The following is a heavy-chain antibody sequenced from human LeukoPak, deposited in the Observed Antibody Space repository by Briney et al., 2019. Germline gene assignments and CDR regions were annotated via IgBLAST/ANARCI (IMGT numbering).Heavy chain of an antibody. V-gene: IGHV3-30*18. J-gene: IGHJ4*02. CDR1: GFTFCSYG. Sequence: GRSLRLSCAASGFTFCSYGMHWVRQAPGKGLEWVAVISYGGSNKYYADSVKGRFTISRDNSKNTLYLQMNSLRAEDTAVYYCAKGATMIVVEGIFDYWGQGTLVTVSS. D-gene: IGHD3-22*01. CDR2: ISYGGSNK. CDR3: AKGATMIVVEGIFDY.